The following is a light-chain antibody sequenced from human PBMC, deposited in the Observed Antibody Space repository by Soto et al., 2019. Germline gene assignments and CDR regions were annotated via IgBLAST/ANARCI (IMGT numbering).Light chain of an antibody. CDR3: QVWDSSSALLV. Sequence: SYELTQPPSVSVAPGKTARITCGGNNIGSKSVHWYQQKPGQAPVLVIYYDSDRPSGIPERFSGSNSGNTATLTISRVEAGDEADYYCQVWDSSSALLVFGGGTQLTV. CDR1: NIGSKS. J-gene: IGLJ3*02. CDR2: YDS. V-gene: IGLV3-21*04.